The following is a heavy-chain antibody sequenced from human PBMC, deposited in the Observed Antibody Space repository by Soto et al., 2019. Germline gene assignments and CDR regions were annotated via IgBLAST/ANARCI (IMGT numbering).Heavy chain of an antibody. CDR1: GGTFSSYA. CDR3: ASPRYCSSTSCYEDYFDY. CDR2: IIPIFGTA. J-gene: IGHJ4*02. V-gene: IGHV1-69*13. Sequence: SVKVSCKASGGTFSSYAISWVRQAPGQGLEWMGGIIPIFGTANYAQKLQGRVTITADESTSTAYMELSSLRSEDTAVYYCASPRYCSSTSCYEDYFDYWGQGTLVTVSS. D-gene: IGHD2-2*01.